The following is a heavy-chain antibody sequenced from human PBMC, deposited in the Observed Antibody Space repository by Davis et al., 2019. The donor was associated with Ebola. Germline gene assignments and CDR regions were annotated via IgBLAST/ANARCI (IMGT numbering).Heavy chain of an antibody. J-gene: IGHJ6*04. CDR1: GESISSGDSY. Sequence: SETLSLTCTVSGESISSGDSYWSWIRQPPGKGLEWIEHIYYRGDTYYNAPLKSRVIISVDTSKNQFSLKLSSVTAADTAVYYCAREGITINDYYYYGMDVWGKGTTVTVSS. D-gene: IGHD3-3*01. V-gene: IGHV4-30-4*01. CDR3: AREGITINDYYYYGMDV. CDR2: IYYRGDT.